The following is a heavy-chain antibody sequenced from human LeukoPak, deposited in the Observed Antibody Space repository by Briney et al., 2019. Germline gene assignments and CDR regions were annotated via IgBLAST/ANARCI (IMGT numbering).Heavy chain of an antibody. D-gene: IGHD4-17*01. CDR2: FDPEDGET. Sequence: GASVKVSCKVSGYTLTELSMHWVRQAPGKGLEWMGGFDPEDGETIYAQKFQGRVTMTEDTSTDTAYMELSSLRSEDTAVYYCARGSFPAYMTTVTTRAFPFDPWGQGTLVTVSS. V-gene: IGHV1-24*01. J-gene: IGHJ5*02. CDR3: ARGSFPAYMTTVTTRAFPFDP. CDR1: GYTLTELS.